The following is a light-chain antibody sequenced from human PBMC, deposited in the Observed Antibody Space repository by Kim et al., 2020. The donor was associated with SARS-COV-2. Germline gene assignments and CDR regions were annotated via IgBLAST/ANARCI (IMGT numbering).Light chain of an antibody. CDR1: KMVTSS. CDR3: QQYHIWDT. Sequence: CGSPGENVTRSCRAGKMVTSSLAWYQQKPGQAPRLLIPAASIRVTGIPARFSGSGSGTEFTLTISSLQSEDFAVYYCQQYHIWDTFGPGTKVYIK. J-gene: IGKJ3*01. CDR2: AAS. V-gene: IGKV3D-15*01.